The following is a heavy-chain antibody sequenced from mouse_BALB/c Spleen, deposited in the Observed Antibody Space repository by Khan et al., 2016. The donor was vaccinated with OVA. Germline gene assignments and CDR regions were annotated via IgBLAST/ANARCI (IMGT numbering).Heavy chain of an antibody. CDR1: GYTFTSYT. J-gene: IGHJ3*01. D-gene: IGHD2-14*01. CDR3: VREGAYCRSDGWFAY. CDR2: INPSNNYT. Sequence: VQLKQSGAELARPGASVKMSCKASGYTFTSYTIHWIRQRPGQALEWIGHINPSNNYTNYNQNFKDKATLIVDKSSTTAYMQLSSLTSEDSAVYYCVREGAYCRSDGWFAYGGQGTLVTVSA. V-gene: IGHV1-4*01.